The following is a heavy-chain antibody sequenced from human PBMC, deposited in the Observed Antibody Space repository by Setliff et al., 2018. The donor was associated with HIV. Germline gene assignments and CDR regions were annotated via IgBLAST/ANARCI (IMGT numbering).Heavy chain of an antibody. V-gene: IGHV3-7*03. CDR3: ANLAYCSGDCYSTGASDI. Sequence: GGSLRLSCAARGFFFTNAWMSWVRQAPGRGPEWVASISPDGTRNHCVGSVKGRFTASRDNAKNSLYLQMNSLRAEDTAVYFCANLAYCSGDCYSTGASDIWGQGTMVTVSS. CDR1: GFFFTNAW. D-gene: IGHD2-21*01. J-gene: IGHJ3*02. CDR2: ISPDGTRN.